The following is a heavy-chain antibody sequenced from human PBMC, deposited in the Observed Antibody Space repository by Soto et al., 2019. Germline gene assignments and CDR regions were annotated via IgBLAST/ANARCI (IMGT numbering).Heavy chain of an antibody. Sequence: PSETLSLTCTVSGDSISSGTHYWNWIRQPPGKGLEWIGEISQSGSPDYNVSLKSRVTISVDKSKNPSSLKLNSVTAADTAVYYCARGDSGSYFDYWGQGNLVTVSS. CDR3: ARGDSGSYFDY. CDR2: ISQSGSP. D-gene: IGHD1-26*01. CDR1: GDSISSGTHY. V-gene: IGHV4-61*05. J-gene: IGHJ4*02.